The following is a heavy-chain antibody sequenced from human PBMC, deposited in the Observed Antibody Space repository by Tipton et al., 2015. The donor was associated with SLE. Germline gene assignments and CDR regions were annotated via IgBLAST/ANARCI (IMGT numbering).Heavy chain of an antibody. CDR3: ARGGIGGYDSFDY. V-gene: IGHV4-61*01. J-gene: IGHJ4*02. D-gene: IGHD5-12*01. Sequence: TLSLTCTVSGGSISSGSYYWSWIRQPPGKGLEWIGYIYYSGSTNYNPSLKSRVTISVDTSKNQFSLKLSSVTAADTAVYYCARGGIGGYDSFDYWGQGTLVTVSS. CDR1: GGSISSGSYY. CDR2: IYYSGST.